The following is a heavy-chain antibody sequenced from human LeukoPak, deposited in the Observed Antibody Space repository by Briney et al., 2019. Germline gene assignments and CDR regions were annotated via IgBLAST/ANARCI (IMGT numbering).Heavy chain of an antibody. V-gene: IGHV3-7*01. CDR1: GFTFSSYW. CDR2: IKQDGSEK. CDR3: AKDGRGYSYGPHYFDY. J-gene: IGHJ4*02. Sequence: PGGSLRLSCAASGFTFSSYWMSWVRQAPGKGLEWVANIKQDGSEKYYVDSVKGRFTISRDNAKNSLYLQMNSLRAEDTAVYYCAKDGRGYSYGPHYFDYWGQGTLVTVSS. D-gene: IGHD5-18*01.